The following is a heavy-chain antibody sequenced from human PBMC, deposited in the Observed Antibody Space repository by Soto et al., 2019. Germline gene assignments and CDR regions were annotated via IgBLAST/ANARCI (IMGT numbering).Heavy chain of an antibody. D-gene: IGHD2-8*01. CDR3: AKYLYLIVYYYYYGMDV. J-gene: IGHJ6*02. V-gene: IGHV3-23*01. CDR1: GFTFSSYA. Sequence: LRLSCAASGFTFSSYAMSWVRQAPGKGLEWVSAISGSGGSTYYADSVKGRFTISRDNSKNTLYLQMNSLRAEDTAVYYCAKYLYLIVYYYYYGMDVWGQGTTVTVS. CDR2: ISGSGGST.